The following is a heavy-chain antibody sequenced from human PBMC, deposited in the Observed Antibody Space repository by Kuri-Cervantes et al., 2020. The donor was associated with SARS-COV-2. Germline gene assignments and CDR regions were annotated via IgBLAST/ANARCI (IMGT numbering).Heavy chain of an antibody. CDR2: MYYSGST. V-gene: IGHV4-39*07. J-gene: IGHJ4*02. Sequence: SETLSLTCTVSGDSISSSRYYWGWIRQPPGKGLEWIGSMYYSGSTYYNPSLKSRVTMSVDTSKNQFSLKLSSVTAADTDVYYCARDFYSSSWPSFVYWGQGTLVTVSS. CDR3: ARDFYSSSWPSFVY. CDR1: GDSISSSRYY. D-gene: IGHD6-13*01.